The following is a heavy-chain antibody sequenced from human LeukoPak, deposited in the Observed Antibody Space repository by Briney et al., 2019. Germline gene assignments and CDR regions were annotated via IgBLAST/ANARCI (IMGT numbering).Heavy chain of an antibody. Sequence: SETLSLTCAVSGGSISSGTYYWSWIRQPPGKGLEWIGYVYYSGSAHYNPSLKSRVTISVDTSKNQFSLKVSSVTAADTAIYYCAGGTYYYFDYWGQGTLVTVSS. V-gene: IGHV4-61*01. CDR1: GGSISSGTYY. J-gene: IGHJ4*02. CDR3: AGGTYYYFDY. D-gene: IGHD1-26*01. CDR2: VYYSGSA.